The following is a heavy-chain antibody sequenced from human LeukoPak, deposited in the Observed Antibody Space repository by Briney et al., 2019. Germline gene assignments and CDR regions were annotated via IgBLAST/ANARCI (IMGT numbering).Heavy chain of an antibody. J-gene: IGHJ2*01. V-gene: IGHV4-39*07. CDR3: ARGSAVLRFLEWFLGGWYFDL. Sequence: SETLSLTCTVSGGSISSSSYYWGWIRQPPGKGLEWIGSIYYSGSTYYNPSLKSRVTISVDTSKNQFSLKLSSVTAADTAVYYCARGSAVLRFLEWFLGGWYFDLWGRGTLVTVSS. CDR1: GGSISSSSYY. D-gene: IGHD3-3*01. CDR2: IYYSGST.